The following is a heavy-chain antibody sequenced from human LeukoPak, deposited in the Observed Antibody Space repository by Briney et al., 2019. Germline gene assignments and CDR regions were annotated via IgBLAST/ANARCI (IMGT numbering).Heavy chain of an antibody. J-gene: IGHJ4*02. V-gene: IGHV3-48*03. D-gene: IGHD3-22*01. Sequence: GGSLRLSCAASGFTFSSYEMNWVRQAPGKGLEWVSYISSSGSTIYYADSVKGRFTISRDNAKNSLYLQMNSLRAEDTAVYYCAKGKGSPYYDSSGYLDYWGQGTLVTVSS. CDR2: ISSSGSTI. CDR1: GFTFSSYE. CDR3: AKGKGSPYYDSSGYLDY.